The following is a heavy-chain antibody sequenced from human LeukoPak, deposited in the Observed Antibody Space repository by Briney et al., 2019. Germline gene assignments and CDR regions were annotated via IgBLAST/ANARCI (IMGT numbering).Heavy chain of an antibody. CDR1: GGTFSSYA. J-gene: IGHJ4*02. D-gene: IGHD4-23*01. V-gene: IGHV1-69*05. CDR2: IIPIFGTA. Sequence: SVKVSCKASGGTFSSYAISWVRQAPGQGLEWMGGIIPIFGTANYAQKFQGRVTITTDESTSTAYMELSSLRSENTAVYYCARLNDYGGNYAIDYWGQGTLVTVSS. CDR3: ARLNDYGGNYAIDY.